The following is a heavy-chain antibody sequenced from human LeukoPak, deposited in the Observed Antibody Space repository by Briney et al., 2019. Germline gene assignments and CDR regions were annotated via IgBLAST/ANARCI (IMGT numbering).Heavy chain of an antibody. CDR3: AKDQGRWIQLWFSFDY. V-gene: IGHV3-53*01. J-gene: IGHJ4*02. Sequence: GGSLRLSCAASGFTVSSNYMSWVRQAPGKGLEWVSVIYSGGSTYYADSVKGRFTISRDNSKNTLYMQMNSLRAEDTAVYYCAKDQGRWIQLWFSFDYWGQGTLVTVSS. CDR2: IYSGGST. D-gene: IGHD5-18*01. CDR1: GFTVSSNY.